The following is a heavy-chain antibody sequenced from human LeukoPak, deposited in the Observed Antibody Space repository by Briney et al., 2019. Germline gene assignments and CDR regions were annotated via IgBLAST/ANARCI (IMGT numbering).Heavy chain of an antibody. V-gene: IGHV3-66*01. D-gene: IGHD2-2*01. J-gene: IGHJ4*02. CDR1: GFTVSSNY. Sequence: GGSLRLSCAASGFTVSSNYMSWVRQAPGKGLEWVSVIYSGGSTYYADSVKGRFTISRDNSKNTLYPQMNSLRAEDTAVYYCAKDNYRVVPAAIGPFDYWGQGTLVTVSS. CDR3: AKDNYRVVPAAIGPFDY. CDR2: IYSGGST.